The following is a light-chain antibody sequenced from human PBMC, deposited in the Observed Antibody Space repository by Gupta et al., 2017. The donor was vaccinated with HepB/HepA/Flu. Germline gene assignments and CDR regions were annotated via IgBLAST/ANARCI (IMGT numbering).Light chain of an antibody. CDR1: SSDVGGYNY. CDR2: DVS. J-gene: IGLJ2*01. CDR3: SSYTSSSP. V-gene: IGLV2-14*01. Sequence: QSALTQPASVSGSPGQSITISCTGISSDVGGYNYVSWYQQHPGKAPKLMIYDVSNRPSGVSNRFSGSKSGNTASLTISGLQAEDEADYYCSSYTSSSPFGGGTKLTVL.